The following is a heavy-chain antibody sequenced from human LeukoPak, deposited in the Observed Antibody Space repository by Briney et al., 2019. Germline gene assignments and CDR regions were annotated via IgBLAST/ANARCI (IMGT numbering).Heavy chain of an antibody. J-gene: IGHJ4*02. CDR2: IYYSGST. CDR3: ARASPRTRGFHFDY. CDR1: GGSISSYY. Sequence: SETLSLTCTVSGGSISSYYWSWIRQPPGKGLEWIGYIYYSGSTNYNPSLTSRVTISVDTSKNQFSLKLSSVTAADTAVYYCARASPRTRGFHFDYWGQGTLVTVSS. D-gene: IGHD2-2*01. V-gene: IGHV4-59*01.